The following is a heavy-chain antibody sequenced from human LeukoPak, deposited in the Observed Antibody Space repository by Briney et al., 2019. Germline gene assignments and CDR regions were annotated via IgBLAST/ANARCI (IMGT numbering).Heavy chain of an antibody. CDR2: INHSGSA. CDR1: GGSFSGYY. J-gene: IGHJ5*02. Sequence: SETLSLTCAVYGGSFSGYYWSWIRQPPGKGLEWIGEINHSGSANYNPSLKSRVTISVDTSKNQFSLKLSSVTAADTAVYYCARGCGVGEGPSNWFDPWGQGTLVTVSS. V-gene: IGHV4-34*01. D-gene: IGHD2-15*01. CDR3: ARGCGVGEGPSNWFDP.